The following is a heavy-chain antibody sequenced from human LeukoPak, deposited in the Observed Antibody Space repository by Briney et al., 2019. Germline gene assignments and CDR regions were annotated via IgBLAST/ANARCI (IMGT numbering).Heavy chain of an antibody. V-gene: IGHV3-7*01. CDR1: GFTFSSYW. D-gene: IGHD6-19*01. J-gene: IGHJ4*02. CDR3: AREDSSGWYSHFDY. Sequence: GGSLRLSCAASGFTFSSYWMSWVRQAPGKGLEWVANIKQDGSEKYYVDSVKGRFTISRDNAKNSLYLQMNSLRAEDTAVYYCAREDSSGWYSHFDYWGQGTLVTVSS. CDR2: IKQDGSEK.